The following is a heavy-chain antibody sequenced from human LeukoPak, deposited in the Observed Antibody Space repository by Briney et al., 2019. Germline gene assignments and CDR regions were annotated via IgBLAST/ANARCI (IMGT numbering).Heavy chain of an antibody. Sequence: PGGSLRLSCAASGFTFSSYSMNWARQAPGKGLEWVSYISSSSSTIYYADSVKGRFTISRDNAKNSLYLQMNSLRAEDTAVYYCARGGVAVAGTWGDYWGQGTLVTVSS. CDR3: ARGGVAVAGTWGDY. J-gene: IGHJ4*02. CDR2: ISSSSSTI. CDR1: GFTFSSYS. V-gene: IGHV3-48*01. D-gene: IGHD6-19*01.